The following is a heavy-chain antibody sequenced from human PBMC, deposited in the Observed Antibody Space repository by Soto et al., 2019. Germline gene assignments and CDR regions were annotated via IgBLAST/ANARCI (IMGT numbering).Heavy chain of an antibody. CDR2: MNPNSGNT. J-gene: IGHJ6*03. Sequence: QVQLVQSGAEVKKPGASVKVSCKASGYTFTGYDINWVRQATGQGLEWMGWMNPNSGNTGYAQKFQGRVTMTRNTSISTAYMELSSLRSEDTAVYYCARGSVTRVNAVVPAAPEYYYYYMDVWGRGTTVTVSS. V-gene: IGHV1-8*01. CDR1: GYTFTGYD. CDR3: ARGSVTRVNAVVPAAPEYYYYYMDV. D-gene: IGHD2-2*01.